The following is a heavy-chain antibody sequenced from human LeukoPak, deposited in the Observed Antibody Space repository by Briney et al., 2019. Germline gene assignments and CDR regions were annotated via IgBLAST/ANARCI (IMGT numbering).Heavy chain of an antibody. D-gene: IGHD6-13*01. CDR1: GFTFSSYA. V-gene: IGHV3-23*01. CDR2: ISGSGGST. J-gene: IGHJ4*02. CDR3: AHPPTRRKYSSSWYLGEYYFDY. Sequence: PGGSLRLSCAASGFTFSSYAMSWVRQAPGKGLEWVSAISGSGGSTYYADSVKGRFTISRDNSKNTLYLQMNSLRAEDTAVYYCAHPPTRRKYSSSWYLGEYYFDYWGQGTLVTVSS.